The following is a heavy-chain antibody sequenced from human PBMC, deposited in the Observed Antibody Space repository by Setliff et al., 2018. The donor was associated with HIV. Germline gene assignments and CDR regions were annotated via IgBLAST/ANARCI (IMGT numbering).Heavy chain of an antibody. Sequence: ASVKVSCKASKYTFTDYYMHWVQQAPGKGLEWMGRVDPEDGETIYAEKFQGRVTITADTSTDTAYMELSSLRSEDTAVYYCASAGAWQRNALDIWGQGTMVTVSS. CDR3: ASAGAWQRNALDI. D-gene: IGHD5-12*01. V-gene: IGHV1-69-2*01. CDR1: KYTFTDYY. CDR2: VDPEDGET. J-gene: IGHJ3*02.